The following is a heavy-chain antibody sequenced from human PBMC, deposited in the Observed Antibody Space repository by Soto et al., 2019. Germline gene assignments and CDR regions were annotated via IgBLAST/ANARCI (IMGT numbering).Heavy chain of an antibody. Sequence: EVQLVASGGGLVQPGGSLRFTCAASGFTFSDYWMSWVRQTPGKGLEWVANIKQDGNEKNYVDSVKGRYTISSDNAANSLYLQWSGLRVEDTAVYYCATMFYTWGSHRFDYWGQGARVTVSS. CDR1: GFTFSDYW. J-gene: IGHJ4*02. D-gene: IGHD3-16*02. CDR2: IKQDGNEK. CDR3: ATMFYTWGSHRFDY. V-gene: IGHV3-7*01.